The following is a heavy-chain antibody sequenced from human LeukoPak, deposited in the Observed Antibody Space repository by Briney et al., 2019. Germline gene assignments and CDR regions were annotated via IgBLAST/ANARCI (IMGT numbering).Heavy chain of an antibody. CDR1: GYTFTSYD. J-gene: IGHJ4*02. D-gene: IGHD3-3*01. V-gene: IGHV1-8*03. CDR3: ARGEKGEWSVDY. Sequence: EASVKVSCKASGYTFTSYDINWVRQATGQGLEWMGWMNPNSGNTGYAQKFQGRVTITRNTSISTAYMELSSLRSEDTAVYYCARGEKGEWSVDYWGQGTLVTVSS. CDR2: MNPNSGNT.